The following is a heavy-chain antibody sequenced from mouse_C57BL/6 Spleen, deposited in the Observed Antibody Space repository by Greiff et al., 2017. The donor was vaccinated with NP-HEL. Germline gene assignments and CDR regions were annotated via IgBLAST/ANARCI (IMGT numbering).Heavy chain of an antibody. J-gene: IGHJ4*01. D-gene: IGHD1-1*01. Sequence: VPLQQSGPELVKPGASVKISCKASGYAFSSSWMNWVKQRPGKGLEWIGRIYPGDGDTNYNGKVKGKATLTADKSSSPAYMQLSSLTYEDSAVYFCAYGYAMDYWGQGTSVTVSS. V-gene: IGHV1-82*01. CDR2: IYPGDGDT. CDR1: GYAFSSSW. CDR3: AYGYAMDY.